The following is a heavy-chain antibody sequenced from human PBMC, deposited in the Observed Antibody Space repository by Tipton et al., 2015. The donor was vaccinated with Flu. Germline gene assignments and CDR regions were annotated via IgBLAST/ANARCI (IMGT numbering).Heavy chain of an antibody. CDR2: ISHSGRT. V-gene: IGHV4-38-2*02. D-gene: IGHD1-7*01. Sequence: TLSLTCTVSDYSISTNYYWGWVRQPPGKGLEWIGCISHSGRTYYNPSLMSRVTISVDTAKNQFSQRLSSVTAADTAVYYCARAGGTISDNMGPHYFDYWSPGTLVTVSS. CDR1: DYSISTNYY. J-gene: IGHJ4*02. CDR3: ARAGGTISDNMGPHYFDY.